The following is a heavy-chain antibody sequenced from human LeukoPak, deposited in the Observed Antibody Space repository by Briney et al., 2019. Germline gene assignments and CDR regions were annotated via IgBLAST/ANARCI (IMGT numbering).Heavy chain of an antibody. Sequence: PGGSLRLSCAASGFTVSSNYMSWVRQAPGKGLEWVSVIYSGGSTYYADSVKGRFTISRDNSKNTLYLQVNSLRAEDTAVYYCAKTDYSGIAVAGTLRYWGQGTLVTVSS. CDR2: IYSGGST. CDR1: GFTVSSNY. J-gene: IGHJ4*02. V-gene: IGHV3-66*01. CDR3: AKTDYSGIAVAGTLRY. D-gene: IGHD6-19*01.